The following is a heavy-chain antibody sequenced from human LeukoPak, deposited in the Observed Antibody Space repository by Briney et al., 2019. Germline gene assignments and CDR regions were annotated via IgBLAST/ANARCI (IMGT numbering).Heavy chain of an antibody. CDR1: GYTFTSYA. V-gene: IGHV1-3*01. J-gene: IGHJ3*02. CDR3: ARSTYYDFWSGYPDAFDI. CDR2: INAGNGNT. D-gene: IGHD3-3*01. Sequence: ASVKVSCKASGYTFTSYAMHWVRQAPGQRLEWMGWINAGNGNTKYSQKFQGRVTITRDTSASTAYMELSSLRSEDTAVYYCARSTYYDFWSGYPDAFDIWGQGTMVTVSS.